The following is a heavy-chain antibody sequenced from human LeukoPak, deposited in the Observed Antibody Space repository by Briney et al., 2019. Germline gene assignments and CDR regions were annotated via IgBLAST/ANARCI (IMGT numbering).Heavy chain of an antibody. J-gene: IGHJ4*02. D-gene: IGHD3-22*01. CDR3: AKDSSSDYYSRFDY. CDR1: GFTFSSYG. V-gene: IGHV3-30*02. CDR2: IRYDGSNK. Sequence: GGSLRLSCAASGFTFSSYGMHWVRQAPGKGLEWVAFIRYDGSNKYYADSVKGRFTISRDNSKNTLYLQMNSLRAEDTAVYYCAKDSSSDYYSRFDYWGQGTLVTVSS.